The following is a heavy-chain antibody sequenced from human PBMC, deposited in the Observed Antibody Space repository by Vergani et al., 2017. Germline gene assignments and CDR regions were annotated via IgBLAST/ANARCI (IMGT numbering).Heavy chain of an antibody. J-gene: IGHJ4*02. D-gene: IGHD2-15*01. CDR1: GFTFSDYY. V-gene: IGHV3-11*03. CDR2: ISSSSSYT. CDR3: ARVAHHYFDY. Sequence: VQLLESGGGLVQPGGSLRLSCAASGFTFSDYYMSWIRQAPGKGLEWVSYISSSSSYTNYADSVKGRFTISRDNAKNSLYLQMNSLRAEDTAVYYCARVAHHYFDYWGQGTLVTVSS.